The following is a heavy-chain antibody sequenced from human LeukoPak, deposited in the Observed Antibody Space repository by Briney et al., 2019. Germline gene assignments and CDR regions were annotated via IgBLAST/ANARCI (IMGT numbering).Heavy chain of an antibody. CDR1: GGSFSGYY. J-gene: IGHJ5*02. Sequence: KASETLSLTCAVYGGSFSGYYWSWIRQPPGKGLEWIGEINHSGSTNYNPSLKSRVTISVDTSKNQFSLKLSSVTAADTAVYYCARGPLRPHIHNWFDPWGQGTLVTVSS. CDR2: INHSGST. V-gene: IGHV4-34*01. CDR3: ARGPLRPHIHNWFDP. D-gene: IGHD4-17*01.